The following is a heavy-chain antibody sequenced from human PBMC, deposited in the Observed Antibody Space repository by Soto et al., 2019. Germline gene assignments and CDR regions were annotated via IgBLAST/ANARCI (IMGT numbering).Heavy chain of an antibody. CDR1: GFTFSSYG. Sequence: QVQLVESGGGVVQPGRSLRLSCAASGFTFSSYGMHWVRQAPGKGLEWVAVISYDGSNKYYADSVKGRFTISRDNSKNPLYLQMNSLRAEDTALYYCAKGRKQQLVYYSYYYGMDVRGQGTTVTVSS. J-gene: IGHJ6*02. V-gene: IGHV3-30*18. CDR3: AKGRKQQLVYYSYYYGMDV. D-gene: IGHD6-13*01. CDR2: ISYDGSNK.